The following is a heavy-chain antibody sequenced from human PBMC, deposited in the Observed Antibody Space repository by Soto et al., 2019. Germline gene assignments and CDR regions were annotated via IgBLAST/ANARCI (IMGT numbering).Heavy chain of an antibody. V-gene: IGHV2-5*01. Sequence: SLPTLVNPTHALTLTCSFSGFSLIASRVSVIWFRQPPAETLEWLAHIHWNNDKRYSPYLKSRLTITKDTSKNQGGLTLTNRDTLNTITYYYADTKDCSGFFTSWRQGIVVTVSS. D-gene: IGHD2-15*01. J-gene: IGHJ5*02. CDR1: GFSLIASRVS. CDR3: ADTKDCSGFFTS. CDR2: IHWNNDK.